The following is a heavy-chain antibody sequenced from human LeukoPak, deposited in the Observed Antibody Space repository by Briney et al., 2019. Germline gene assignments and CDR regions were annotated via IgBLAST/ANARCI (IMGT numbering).Heavy chain of an antibody. CDR2: IYYSGST. CDR3: ARDSPLKGVDP. V-gene: IGHV4-4*02. CDR1: GGSISISKW. Sequence: SETLSLTCAVSGGSISISKWLSWVGQPPGKGLEWIGYIYYSGSTNYNPSLKSRVTISVDTSKNPFSLKLSSVTAADTAVYYCARDSPLKGVDPWGQGTLVTVSS. J-gene: IGHJ5*02. D-gene: IGHD3-16*01.